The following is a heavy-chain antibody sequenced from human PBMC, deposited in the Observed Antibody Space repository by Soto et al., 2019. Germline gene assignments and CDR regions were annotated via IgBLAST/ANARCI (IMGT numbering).Heavy chain of an antibody. D-gene: IGHD5-18*01. Sequence: SVKVSCKASGGTFSSYAISWVRQAPGQRLERMGGIIPIFGTANYAQKFQGRVTITADESTSTAYMELSSLRSEDTAVYYCARIQLETPLKRGEGYYYYGMDVWGQGTTVTVSS. CDR3: ARIQLETPLKRGEGYYYYGMDV. CDR1: GGTFSSYA. V-gene: IGHV1-69*13. CDR2: IIPIFGTA. J-gene: IGHJ6*02.